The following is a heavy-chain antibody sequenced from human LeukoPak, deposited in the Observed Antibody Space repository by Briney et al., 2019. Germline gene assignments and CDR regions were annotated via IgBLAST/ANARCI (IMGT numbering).Heavy chain of an antibody. V-gene: IGHV4-34*01. D-gene: IGHD3-10*01. J-gene: IGHJ4*02. Sequence: PSETLSLTCAVYGGSFSDYYWSWIRQPPGKGLEWIGEINHSGRTNYNPSLKSRVTLSVDTSKNQFSLKLSSVTAADTSVYYCARQGVAVRGVMILKRPAGFDYWGQGILVTVSS. CDR3: ARQGVAVRGVMILKRPAGFDY. CDR1: GGSFSDYY. CDR2: INHSGRT.